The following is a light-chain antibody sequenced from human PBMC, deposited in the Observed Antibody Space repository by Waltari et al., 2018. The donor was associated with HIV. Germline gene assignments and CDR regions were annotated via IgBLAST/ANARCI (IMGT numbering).Light chain of an antibody. J-gene: IGLJ2*01. V-gene: IGLV1-44*01. CDR1: NSNIGNNP. Sequence: QSVLTQPPSASGTPGQRVTISCSGSNSNIGNNPVEWYQQLPGTAPKLLIYSNNRRPSGVPDRCAGSKSGTSGSLAISGLQSEDEADYYCGAWDDSLHGPLFGGGTKLTVL. CDR2: SNN. CDR3: GAWDDSLHGPL.